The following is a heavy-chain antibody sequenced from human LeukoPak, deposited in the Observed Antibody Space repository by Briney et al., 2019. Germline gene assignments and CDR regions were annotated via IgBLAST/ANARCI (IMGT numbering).Heavy chain of an antibody. V-gene: IGHV1-2*04. J-gene: IGHJ3*02. CDR2: INPNSGGT. CDR1: GGTFSSYA. CDR3: ARHSSSWYLGAFDI. D-gene: IGHD6-13*01. Sequence: ASVKVSCKASGGTFSSYAISWVRQAPGQGLEWMGWINPNSGGTNYAQKLQGWVTMTRDTSISTAYMELSRLRSDDTAVYYCARHSSSWYLGAFDIWGQGTMVTVSS.